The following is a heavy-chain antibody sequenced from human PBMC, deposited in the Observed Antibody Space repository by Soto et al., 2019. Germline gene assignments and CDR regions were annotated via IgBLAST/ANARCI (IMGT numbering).Heavy chain of an antibody. CDR2: INEDGSER. J-gene: IGHJ3*02. CDR3: ARGRSNTFDI. Sequence: EVQLVESGGGLVQPGGSLRLSCEGSGFTFSNFWMTWVRQAPGKGLEWVANINEDGSERYYVDSVKGRFTISTDNAKNSLYLQRNSLSAEDTAVYYCARGRSNTFDIWGQGTMVTVSS. V-gene: IGHV3-7*04. CDR1: GFTFSNFW.